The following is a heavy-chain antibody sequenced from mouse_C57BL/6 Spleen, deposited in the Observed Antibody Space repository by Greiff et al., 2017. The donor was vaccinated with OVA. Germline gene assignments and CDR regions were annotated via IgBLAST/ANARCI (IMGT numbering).Heavy chain of an antibody. CDR2: IYPGDGDT. V-gene: IGHV1-82*01. CDR1: GYAFSSSW. J-gene: IGHJ2*01. CDR3: ARDGYSLDY. Sequence: VHLVESGPELVKPGASVKISCKASGYAFSSSWMNWVKQRPGKGLEWIGRIYPGDGDTNYNGKFKGKATLTADKSSSTAYMQLSSLTSEDSAVYFCARDGYSLDYWGQGTTLTVSS. D-gene: IGHD2-3*01.